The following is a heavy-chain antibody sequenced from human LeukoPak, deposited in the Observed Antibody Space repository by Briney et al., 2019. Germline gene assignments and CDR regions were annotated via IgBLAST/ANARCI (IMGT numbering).Heavy chain of an antibody. CDR3: ASSYNSPYYFDY. D-gene: IGHD6-6*01. Sequence: GASVKVSCKASGGTFSSYAISWVRQAPGQGLEWMGRIIPILGIANYAQKLQGRVTMTTDTSTSTAYMELRSLRSDDTAVYYCASSYNSPYYFDYWGQGTLVTVSS. V-gene: IGHV1-69*04. J-gene: IGHJ4*02. CDR2: IIPILGIA. CDR1: GGTFSSYA.